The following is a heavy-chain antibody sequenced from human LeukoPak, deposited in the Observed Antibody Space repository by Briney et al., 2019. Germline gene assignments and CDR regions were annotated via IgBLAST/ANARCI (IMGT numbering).Heavy chain of an antibody. Sequence: PGLSLRLSCAASGFTVSSNYMSWVRQAPGKGLEWVSVILCGCTTYYADSVKGRFTISRDTSKNTLYLQMNSLRAEDTAVYYCARDPVGAIGYGMDVWGQGTTVTVSS. CDR3: ARDPVGAIGYGMDV. CDR1: GFTVSSNY. D-gene: IGHD1-26*01. V-gene: IGHV3-66*01. J-gene: IGHJ6*02. CDR2: ILCGCTT.